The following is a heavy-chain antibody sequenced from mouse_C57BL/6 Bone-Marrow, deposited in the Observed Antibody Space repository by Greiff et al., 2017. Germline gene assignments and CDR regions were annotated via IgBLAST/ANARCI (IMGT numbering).Heavy chain of an antibody. Sequence: QVQLKQSGAELVRPGASVTLSCKASGYTFTDYEMHWVKQTPVHGLEWIGAIDPETGGTAYNQKFKGKAILTADKSSSTAYMELRSLTSEDSAVYYCTRALPRGSFAYWGQGTLVTVSA. V-gene: IGHV1-15*01. J-gene: IGHJ3*01. CDR3: TRALPRGSFAY. CDR1: GYTFTDYE. CDR2: IDPETGGT.